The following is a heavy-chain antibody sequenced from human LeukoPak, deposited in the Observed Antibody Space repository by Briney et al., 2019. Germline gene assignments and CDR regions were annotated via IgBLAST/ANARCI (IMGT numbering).Heavy chain of an antibody. J-gene: IGHJ6*02. V-gene: IGHV3-48*03. CDR1: GFIFSIYE. CDR2: ISSSGSTI. CDR3: ARDCSGGSCYSTTYQCGMDV. Sequence: PGGSLRLSCAASGFIFSIYEMNWVRQAPGKGLEWVSYISSSGSTIYYADSVKGRFTISRDNAKNLLYLQMNGLRAEDTAVYYCARDCSGGSCYSTTYQCGMDVWGQGTTVTVS. D-gene: IGHD2-15*01.